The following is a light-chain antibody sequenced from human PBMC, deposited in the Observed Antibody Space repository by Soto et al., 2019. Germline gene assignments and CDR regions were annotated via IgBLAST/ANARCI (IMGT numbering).Light chain of an antibody. CDR1: SSDVGYYNH. CDR3: GSYTSTNSHV. J-gene: IGLJ1*01. CDR2: EVT. V-gene: IGLV2-14*01. Sequence: QSALTQPASVSGSPGQSITIPCTGTSSDVGYYNHVSWYQQHPGKAPRLMIYEVTNRPSRVSDRFSGSKSGNTASLTISGLQAEDEADYYCGSYTSTNSHVFGTGTKVTVL.